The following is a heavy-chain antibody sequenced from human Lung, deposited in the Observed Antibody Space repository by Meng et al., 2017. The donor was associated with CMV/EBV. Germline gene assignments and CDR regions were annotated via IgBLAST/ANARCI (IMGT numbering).Heavy chain of an antibody. CDR2: TRRKPYGRTT. V-gene: IGHV3-49*04. Sequence: GESLKISCKTSGFTLGDYAINWVRQAPGKGLEWVGFTRRKPYGRTTEYAGSVKGRFVISRADSEGVVYLQMNSLETEDTAVYYWARKHYDILTAYPPSSKCDDGMDVWGQGXTVTVSS. D-gene: IGHD3-9*01. CDR1: GFTLGDYA. CDR3: ARKHYDILTAYPPSSKCDDGMDV. J-gene: IGHJ6*02.